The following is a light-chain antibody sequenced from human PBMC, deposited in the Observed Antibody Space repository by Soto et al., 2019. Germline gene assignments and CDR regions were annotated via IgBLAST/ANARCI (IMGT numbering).Light chain of an antibody. CDR1: SSDVGLYDY. CDR2: AVS. V-gene: IGLV2-14*01. Sequence: QSVLTQPGSVSGSPGQSITISCTGTSSDVGLYDYVSWYQQHPGKAPQLMIYAVSKRPSGVSNRFSGSKSGNTASLFISGLQAEEEADYYCSSYTSGSTYVFGSGTKVTVL. J-gene: IGLJ1*01. CDR3: SSYTSGSTYV.